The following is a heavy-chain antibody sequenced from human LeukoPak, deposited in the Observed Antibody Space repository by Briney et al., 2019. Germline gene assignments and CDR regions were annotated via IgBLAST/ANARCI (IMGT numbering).Heavy chain of an antibody. J-gene: IGHJ6*02. CDR3: ARARHSSGYYYYGMDV. V-gene: IGHV1-69*13. Sequence: SVKVSCKASGGTFSSYAISWVRQAPGQGLEWMGRIIPIFGTANYAQKFQGRVTITADESTSTAYMELSSLRSEDTAVYYCARARHSSGYYYYGMDVWGQGTTVTVSS. CDR1: GGTFSSYA. CDR2: IIPIFGTA. D-gene: IGHD6-19*01.